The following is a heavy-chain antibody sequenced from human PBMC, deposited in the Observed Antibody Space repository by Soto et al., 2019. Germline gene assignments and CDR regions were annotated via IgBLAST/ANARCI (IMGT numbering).Heavy chain of an antibody. Sequence: GGSLRLSXAASGFTFSGYTMNWVRQAPGKGLEWVSSITSGSSYIYYADSVKGRFTISRDNAKNPLYLQINSLRAEDTAMYYCARSSFDYWGQGTLVTVSS. J-gene: IGHJ4*02. CDR2: ITSGSSYI. CDR1: GFTFSGYT. CDR3: ARSSFDY. V-gene: IGHV3-21*01.